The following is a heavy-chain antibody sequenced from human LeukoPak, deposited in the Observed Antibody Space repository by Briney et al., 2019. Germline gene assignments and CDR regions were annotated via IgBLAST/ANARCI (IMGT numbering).Heavy chain of an antibody. Sequence: GGSLRLSCAASGFTFSDYYMSWIRQAPGKGLEWVSYISSSTSYTNYADSVKGRFTISRDNAKNSLYLQMNSLRAEDTAVYYCASAVAGFYYFDYWGQGTLVTVSS. J-gene: IGHJ4*02. CDR1: GFTFSDYY. V-gene: IGHV3-11*06. D-gene: IGHD6-19*01. CDR2: ISSSTSYT. CDR3: ASAVAGFYYFDY.